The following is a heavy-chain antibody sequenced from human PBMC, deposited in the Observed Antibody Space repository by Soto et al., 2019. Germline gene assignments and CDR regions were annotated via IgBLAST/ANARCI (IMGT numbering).Heavy chain of an antibody. CDR1: GFTFSSYG. CDR2: ISYDGSNK. J-gene: IGHJ6*03. CDR3: AKTGQLSSSKRDYYMDV. Sequence: GGSLRLSCAASGFTFSSYGMHWVRQAPGKGLEWVAVISYDGSNKYYADSVKGRFTISRDNSKNTLYLQMNSLRAEDTAVYYCAKTGQLSSSKRDYYMDVWGKGTTVTVSS. V-gene: IGHV3-30*18. D-gene: IGHD6-6*01.